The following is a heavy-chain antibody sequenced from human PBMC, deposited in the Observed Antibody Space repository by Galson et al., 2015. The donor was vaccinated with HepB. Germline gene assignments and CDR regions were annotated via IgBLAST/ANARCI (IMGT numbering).Heavy chain of an antibody. J-gene: IGHJ6*02. D-gene: IGHD6-13*01. CDR1: GFTFSSYA. CDR2: ISYDGSNK. Sequence: SLRLSCAASGFTFSSYAMHWVRQAPGKGLEWVAVISYDGSNKYYADSVKGRSTISRDNSKNTLYLQMNSLRAEDTAVYYCARGNRIAAAAPPYYYYGMDVWGQGTTVTVSS. CDR3: ARGNRIAAAAPPYYYYGMDV. V-gene: IGHV3-30-3*01.